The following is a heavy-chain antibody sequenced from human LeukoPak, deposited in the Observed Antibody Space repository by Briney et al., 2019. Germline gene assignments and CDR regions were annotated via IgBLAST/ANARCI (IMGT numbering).Heavy chain of an antibody. CDR2: IYTSGST. CDR3: ARDLGGVSYYYYYMDV. V-gene: IGHV4-4*07. D-gene: IGHD2-8*02. CDR1: GGSISSYY. J-gene: IGHJ6*03. Sequence: SETLSLTCTVSGGSISSYYWSWIRQPAGKGLEWIGRIYTSGSTNYNPSLKSRVTISVDTSKNQFSLKLSSVTAADTAVYYCARDLGGVSYYYYYMDVWGKGTTVTVSS.